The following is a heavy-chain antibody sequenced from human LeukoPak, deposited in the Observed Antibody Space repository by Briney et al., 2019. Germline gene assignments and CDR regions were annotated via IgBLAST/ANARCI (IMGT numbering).Heavy chain of an antibody. J-gene: IGHJ4*02. V-gene: IGHV3-23*01. CDR3: AKVGSGWYYFDY. CDR1: VFTFSSYP. Sequence: GGSLRLSCAASVFTFSSYPMSWVRQALGKGLEWVSGISGSGGTTYYADSVKGRFTISRDNSRNTLYLQMNSLRADDTAVYYCAKVGSGWYYFDYWGQGTLVTVSS. CDR2: ISGSGGTT. D-gene: IGHD6-19*01.